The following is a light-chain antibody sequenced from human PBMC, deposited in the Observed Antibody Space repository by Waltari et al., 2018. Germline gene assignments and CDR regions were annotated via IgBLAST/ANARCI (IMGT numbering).Light chain of an antibody. Sequence: DVQMTQSPSTLSAVVGDRVSLTCRASQSVNMWLAWYQQKPGKAPRLLIYKTSTLESGVPSRFSGSGSGTEFTLTISGLQPDDFATYFCQQYNSSPWTFGQGTKLDI. CDR1: QSVNMW. CDR2: KTS. J-gene: IGKJ1*01. CDR3: QQYNSSPWT. V-gene: IGKV1-5*03.